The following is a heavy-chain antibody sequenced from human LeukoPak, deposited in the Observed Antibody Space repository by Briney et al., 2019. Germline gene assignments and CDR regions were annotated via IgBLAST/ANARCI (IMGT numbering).Heavy chain of an antibody. CDR1: GFTFSSYA. Sequence: PGGSLRLSSAASGFTFSSYAMGWVRRAPGKGLEWVSAISGSGASTYYADSVKGRFSISRDNSKNTLYLQMNSLRAEDTAIYYCARDREEKARIGGMDVWGQGTTVIVSS. CDR2: ISGSGAST. CDR3: ARDREEKARIGGMDV. V-gene: IGHV3-23*01. D-gene: IGHD3-16*01. J-gene: IGHJ6*02.